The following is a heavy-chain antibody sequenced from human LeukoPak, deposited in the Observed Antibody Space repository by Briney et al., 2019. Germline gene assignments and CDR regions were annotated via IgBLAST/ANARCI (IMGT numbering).Heavy chain of an antibody. CDR3: AKVLDCSGGSCHDY. V-gene: IGHV3-30*18. CDR2: ISYDGRNK. Sequence: GCALRLAYASAEFTSTSYGIHWVREAPGTWLDSVAVISYDGRNKYYADSVKGRFTISRDNSKNTLYLQMNSLRAEDTAVYYCAKVLDCSGGSCHDYWGQGTLVTVSS. CDR1: EFTSTSYG. J-gene: IGHJ4*02. D-gene: IGHD2-15*01.